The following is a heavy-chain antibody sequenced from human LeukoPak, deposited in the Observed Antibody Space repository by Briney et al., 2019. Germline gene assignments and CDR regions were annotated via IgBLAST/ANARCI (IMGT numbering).Heavy chain of an antibody. CDR2: INHSGST. V-gene: IGHV4-34*01. Sequence: SETLSLTCAVYGGSFSGYYWSWIRQPPGKGLEWIGEINHSGSTNYNPSLKSRVTISVDTSKNQFSLKLSSVTAADTAVYYCARQFGDSSSWPESMDVWGQGTTVTVSS. D-gene: IGHD6-13*01. CDR3: ARQFGDSSSWPESMDV. J-gene: IGHJ6*02. CDR1: GGSFSGYY.